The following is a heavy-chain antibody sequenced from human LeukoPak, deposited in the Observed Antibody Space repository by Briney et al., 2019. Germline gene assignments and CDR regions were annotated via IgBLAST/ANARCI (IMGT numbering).Heavy chain of an antibody. CDR2: ISWDGGST. Sequence: PGGSLRLPCAASGFTFDDYAMHWVRQAPGKGLEWVSLISWDGGSTYYADSVKGRFTISRDNSKNSLYLQMNSLRAEDTALYYCAKGQLYYDTLTGAFDFDYWGQGTLVTVSS. CDR1: GFTFDDYA. CDR3: AKGQLYYDTLTGAFDFDY. J-gene: IGHJ4*02. D-gene: IGHD3-9*01. V-gene: IGHV3-43D*03.